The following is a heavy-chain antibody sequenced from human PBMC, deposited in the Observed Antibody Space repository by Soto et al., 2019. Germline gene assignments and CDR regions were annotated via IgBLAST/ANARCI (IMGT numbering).Heavy chain of an antibody. Sequence: PGGSLRLSCAASGFTFSSYGMHWVRQAPGKGLEWVAVIWYDGSNKYYADSVKGRFTISRDNSKNTLYLQMNSLRAEDTAVYYCARDCIGSGWAFDIWGQGTMVTVSS. CDR1: GFTFSSYG. CDR3: ARDCIGSGWAFDI. J-gene: IGHJ3*02. D-gene: IGHD3-9*01. V-gene: IGHV3-33*01. CDR2: IWYDGSNK.